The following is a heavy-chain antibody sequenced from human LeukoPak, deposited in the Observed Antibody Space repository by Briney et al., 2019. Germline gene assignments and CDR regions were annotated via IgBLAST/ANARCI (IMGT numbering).Heavy chain of an antibody. CDR2: IYSDAST. D-gene: IGHD7-27*01. J-gene: IGHJ3*02. CDR3: ARVGVSWGGFDI. V-gene: IGHV3-66*01. CDR1: GFTVSSSY. Sequence: GGSLRLSCAVSGFTVSSSYMSWVRQAPGKGLEWVSIIYSDASTYYADSVKGRFTISRDNAKNTVFLQMNGLRAEDTAVYYCARVGVSWGGFDIWGQGTMVTVSS.